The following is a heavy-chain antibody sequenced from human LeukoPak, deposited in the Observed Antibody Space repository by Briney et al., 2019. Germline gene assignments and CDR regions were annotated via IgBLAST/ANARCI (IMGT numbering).Heavy chain of an antibody. J-gene: IGHJ4*02. CDR2: ISGYNDNT. D-gene: IGHD1-20*01. CDR1: GFTFRDYD. CDR3: ARVYRPYNFGLMDY. Sequence: GASVKVSCKTSGFTFRDYDIGWVRHVPGQGLEWMGWISGYNDNTNFAQRLQDRISMATDTSTDTAYMTLRSLRSDDTAVYFCARVYRPYNFGLMDYRGQGTQITVSS. V-gene: IGHV1-18*01.